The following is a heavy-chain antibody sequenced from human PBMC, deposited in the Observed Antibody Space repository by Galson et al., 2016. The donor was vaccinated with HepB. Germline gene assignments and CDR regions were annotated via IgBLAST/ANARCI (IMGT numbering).Heavy chain of an antibody. V-gene: IGHV3-30*03. CDR3: ARRQEYCPPGGCAVDY. D-gene: IGHD2/OR15-2a*01. Sequence: SLRLSCAASGFTFSNYGMHWIRQAPGKGLEWVADVSMDGRKKIYADSVKGRFTISRDKSNSMLSLQMSSLRAEDTAVYYCARRQEYCPPGGCAVDYWGQGTLVSVSS. CDR1: GFTFSNYG. J-gene: IGHJ4*02. CDR2: VSMDGRKK.